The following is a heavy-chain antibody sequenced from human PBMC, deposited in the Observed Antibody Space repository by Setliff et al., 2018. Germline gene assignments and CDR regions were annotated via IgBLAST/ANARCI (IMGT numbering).Heavy chain of an antibody. D-gene: IGHD6-19*01. CDR3: ARHKTGAVGTGEHFQH. Sequence: PSETLSLTCAAYGGTFSDYHWTWIRQSPEKGLEWIGEINHRGSTNYNPSLKSRVTISLDTSKNQFSLNLSSVTAADTAVYYCARHKTGAVGTGEHFQHWGQGTLVTVSS. V-gene: IGHV4-34*01. CDR1: GGTFSDYH. CDR2: INHRGST. J-gene: IGHJ1*01.